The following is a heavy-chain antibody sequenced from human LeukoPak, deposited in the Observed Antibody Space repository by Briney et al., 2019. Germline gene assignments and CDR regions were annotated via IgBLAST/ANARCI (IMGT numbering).Heavy chain of an antibody. Sequence: GASVKVSCKASGYTFSGYYIHWVRQAPGQGLEWMGWISAYNGNTNYAQKLQGRVTMTTDTSTSTAYMELRSLRSDDTAVYYCARGKSPPVWAPSDYWGQGTLVTVSS. D-gene: IGHD1-26*01. CDR3: ARGKSPPVWAPSDY. CDR2: ISAYNGNT. V-gene: IGHV1-18*04. CDR1: GYTFSGYY. J-gene: IGHJ4*02.